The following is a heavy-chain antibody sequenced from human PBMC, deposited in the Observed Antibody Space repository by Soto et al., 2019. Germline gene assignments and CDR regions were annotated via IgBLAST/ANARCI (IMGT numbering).Heavy chain of an antibody. J-gene: IGHJ4*02. Sequence: PSETLSLTCTVSGGSISDFYWSWIGQPPGKGLEWIGYIYYSGSTNYNPSLKSRVTISVDTSKNQFSLNLRSMSPADTAVYYCARVGGLAARTFDYWGPGTLVTVSS. D-gene: IGHD6-6*01. CDR1: GGSISDFY. V-gene: IGHV4-59*01. CDR3: ARVGGLAARTFDY. CDR2: IYYSGST.